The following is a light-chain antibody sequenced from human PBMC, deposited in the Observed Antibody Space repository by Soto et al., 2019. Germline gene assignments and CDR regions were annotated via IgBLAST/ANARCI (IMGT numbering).Light chain of an antibody. CDR1: QSISTY. CDR2: DAS. Sequence: DIQVTQSPSSLSASVGDRVTITCRASQSISTYLNWYQKKPGKAPKLLIYDASSLESGVPSRFSGSGSGTEFTLTISSLQPDDFATYYCQQYNSYRAFGQGTKVDIK. CDR3: QQYNSYRA. V-gene: IGKV1-5*01. J-gene: IGKJ1*01.